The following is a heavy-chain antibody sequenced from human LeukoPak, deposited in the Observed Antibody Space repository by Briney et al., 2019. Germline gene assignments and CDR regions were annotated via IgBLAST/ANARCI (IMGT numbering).Heavy chain of an antibody. CDR1: GFTFSKYA. Sequence: GGSLRLSCSASGFTFSKYAMHWVRQAPGKGLEYVSDISSNGGRTYYADSVKGRFTISRENYKNTLYLKMSSLREEDTAVYYCVKALGYCSGGSCLAFDIWGQGTMVTVSS. D-gene: IGHD2-15*01. CDR3: VKALGYCSGGSCLAFDI. CDR2: ISSNGGRT. V-gene: IGHV3-64D*06. J-gene: IGHJ3*02.